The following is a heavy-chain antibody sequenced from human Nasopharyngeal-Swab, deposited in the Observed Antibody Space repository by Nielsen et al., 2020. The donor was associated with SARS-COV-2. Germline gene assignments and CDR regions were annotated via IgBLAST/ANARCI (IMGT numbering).Heavy chain of an antibody. CDR1: GFTFSSYG. CDR2: IWYDGSNK. V-gene: IGHV3-33*01. Sequence: GGSLRLSCAASGFTFSSYGMHWVRQAPGKGLEWVAVIWYDGSNKYYADSAKGRFTISRDNSKNTLYLQMNSLRAEDTAVYYCAREFREAYYDILTGYYMDYYYYMDVWGKGTTVTVSS. CDR3: AREFREAYYDILTGYYMDYYYYMDV. D-gene: IGHD3-9*01. J-gene: IGHJ6*03.